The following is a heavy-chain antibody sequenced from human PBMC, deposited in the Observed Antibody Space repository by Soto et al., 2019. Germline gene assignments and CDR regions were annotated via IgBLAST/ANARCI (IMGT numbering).Heavy chain of an antibody. Sequence: VQLVQSGAEVNKPGASVKVSCKASGYTFTSHDINWMRQTTGQGLEWMGWMNPNSGHTNSAQKFQGRVTMTRDTSINTAYMELTNLRSEDPAIYYCASDMSTTWGQGTLVTVSS. CDR1: GYTFTSHD. V-gene: IGHV1-8*01. J-gene: IGHJ5*02. CDR2: MNPNSGHT. CDR3: ASDMSTT. D-gene: IGHD2-2*01.